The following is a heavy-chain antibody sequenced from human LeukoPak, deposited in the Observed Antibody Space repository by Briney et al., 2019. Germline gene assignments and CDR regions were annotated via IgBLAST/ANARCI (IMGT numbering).Heavy chain of an antibody. CDR3: AREVAVAGPADSGPTEFDY. J-gene: IGHJ4*02. D-gene: IGHD6-19*01. V-gene: IGHV1-69*04. CDR1: GGTFSSYA. Sequence: ASVKVSCKASGGTFSSYAISWVRQAPGQGLEWMGRSIPILGIANYAQKFQGRVTITADKSTSTAYMELSSLRSEDTAVYYCAREVAVAGPADSGPTEFDYWGQGTLVTVSS. CDR2: SIPILGIA.